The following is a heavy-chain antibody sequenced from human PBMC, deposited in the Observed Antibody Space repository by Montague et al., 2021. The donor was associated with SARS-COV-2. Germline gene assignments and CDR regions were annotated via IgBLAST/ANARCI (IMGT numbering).Heavy chain of an antibody. V-gene: IGHV4-34*01. CDR3: ARLRDGVVPSPILGVGPYYSYYCIDV. J-gene: IGHJ6*01. CDR2: INHGGIT. D-gene: IGHD2-15*01. CDR1: GGSFSGYH. Sequence: SETLSLTCAVYGGSFSGYHWNWIRQPPGKGLEWIGEINHGGITNYNPSLNSRLTISADTFKNQFSLKLTSVAAADTAVYYCARLRDGVVPSPILGVGPYYSYYCIDVWGKGTTVTVSS.